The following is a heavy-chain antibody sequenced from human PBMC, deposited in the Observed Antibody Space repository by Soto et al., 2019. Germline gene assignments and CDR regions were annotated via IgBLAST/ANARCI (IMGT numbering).Heavy chain of an antibody. V-gene: IGHV3-74*01. J-gene: IGHJ4*02. D-gene: IGHD3-10*01. CDR3: TRGPRPISTGTGAY. Sequence: GGSLRLSCAASGFIFKMYWMHWVRQSPGKGLVWISRIYNDGTYSDYADSVRGRFTISRDNVNDTLYLQMNNLRAEDSGLYYCTRGPRPISTGTGAYWGQGTQVTSPQ. CDR1: GFIFKMYW. CDR2: IYNDGTYS.